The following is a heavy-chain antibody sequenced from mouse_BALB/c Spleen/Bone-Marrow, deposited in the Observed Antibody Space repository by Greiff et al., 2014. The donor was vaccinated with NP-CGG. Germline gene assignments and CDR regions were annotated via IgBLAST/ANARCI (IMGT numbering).Heavy chain of an antibody. J-gene: IGHJ2*01. Sequence: VQLQQSGSVLVRPGASVKLSCKASGYTFTSSWMHWAKQRPGQGLEWIGEIHPNSGNTNYNEKFKRKAALTVDTSSSTAYVDLRSLTSEDSAVYYCARHYRYAYYFDYWGQGTTLTVSS. CDR3: ARHYRYAYYFDY. CDR2: IHPNSGNT. CDR1: GYTFTSSW. D-gene: IGHD2-14*01. V-gene: IGHV1S130*01.